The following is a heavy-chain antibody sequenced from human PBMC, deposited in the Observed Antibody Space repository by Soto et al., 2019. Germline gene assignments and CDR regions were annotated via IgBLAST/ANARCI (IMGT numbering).Heavy chain of an antibody. CDR3: ARDRCTTDRCYTHHFDV. V-gene: IGHV1-18*04. CDR2: ISVYTGNT. D-gene: IGHD2-8*01. Sequence: QVQLVQSGGEVTKPGASVKVSCKSSGYTFTSYGVSWVRQAPGQGLEWLGWISVYTGNTKQGQKFQDRVTLTTEASTSTAYMELRSLRSDDTAVYYSARDRCTTDRCYTHHFDVWGQGTTVTVSS. J-gene: IGHJ6*02. CDR1: GYTFTSYG.